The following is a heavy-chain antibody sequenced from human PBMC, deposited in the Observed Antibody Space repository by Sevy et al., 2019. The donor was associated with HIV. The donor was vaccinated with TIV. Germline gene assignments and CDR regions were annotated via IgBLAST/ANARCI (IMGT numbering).Heavy chain of an antibody. Sequence: GGSLRLSCAGYGFSFSDSDMHWVRHPTGKSLEWISSIGTLGDTFYADSVKGRFTISRDNAKSSLYLQMSNFRAGDTALYYCVRGLQTHCDRTACPLDHWGQGTLVTVSS. CDR2: IGTLGDT. D-gene: IGHD2-21*01. CDR3: VRGLQTHCDRTACPLDH. V-gene: IGHV3-13*01. CDR1: GFSFSDSD. J-gene: IGHJ4*02.